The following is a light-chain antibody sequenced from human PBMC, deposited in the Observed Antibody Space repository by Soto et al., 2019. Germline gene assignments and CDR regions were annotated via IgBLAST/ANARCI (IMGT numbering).Light chain of an antibody. Sequence: QSALTQPASVSGSPGQSITISCTGTSSDIGAYNYVSWYQQHPGKAPKLIIYEVTFRPSGVSNRFSGSKSGNTASLTISGLQDEDEADYYCSSYTTSSTLLFGGGTQLTVL. CDR1: SSDIGAYNY. CDR2: EVT. CDR3: SSYTTSSTLL. J-gene: IGLJ2*01. V-gene: IGLV2-14*01.